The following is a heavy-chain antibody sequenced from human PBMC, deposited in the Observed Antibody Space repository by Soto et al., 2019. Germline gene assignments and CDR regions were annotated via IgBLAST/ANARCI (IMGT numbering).Heavy chain of an antibody. V-gene: IGHV3-53*01. D-gene: IGHD1-26*01. CDR3: ERHGNSFDY. CDR1: GFSVYDNQ. Sequence: PGGSLRLSCEASGFSVYDNQMSWVRQAPGKGLEWVSIMYGGGRTYYSDSVRGRFTISRDNYKNTLYLQMNSLRAGDTAVYYCERHGNSFDYWCQGTPLTASS. CDR2: MYGGGRT. J-gene: IGHJ4*02.